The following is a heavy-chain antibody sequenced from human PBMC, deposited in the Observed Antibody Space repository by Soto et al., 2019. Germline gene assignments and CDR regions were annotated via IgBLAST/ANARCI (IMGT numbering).Heavy chain of an antibody. D-gene: IGHD2-2*01. Sequence: QVQLQQWGAGLLKPSETLSLTCAVYGQSFSGHTWSWIRQSPGKGLEWIGEISQSGSTYYNPSLKTRVTIAADTSKNQFSLTLTSVTAADTAVFYCARGSGIAVIPGELEDVHYDYWGQGTLVSVSS. V-gene: IGHV4-34*01. CDR3: ARGSGIAVIPGELEDVHYDY. CDR2: ISQSGST. CDR1: GQSFSGHT. J-gene: IGHJ4*02.